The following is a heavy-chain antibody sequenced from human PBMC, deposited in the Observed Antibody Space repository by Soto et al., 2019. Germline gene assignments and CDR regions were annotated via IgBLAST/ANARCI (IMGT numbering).Heavy chain of an antibody. Sequence: ASVKVSCKASGYTFTGYYMHWVRQAPGQGLEWMGWINPNSGGTNYAQKFQGWVTMTRDTSISTAYMELSRLRSEDTAVYYCASETLYYDFWSGYYTGNWFDPWGQGTLVTVSS. CDR2: INPNSGGT. D-gene: IGHD3-3*01. CDR1: GYTFTGYY. V-gene: IGHV1-2*04. J-gene: IGHJ5*02. CDR3: ASETLYYDFWSGYYTGNWFDP.